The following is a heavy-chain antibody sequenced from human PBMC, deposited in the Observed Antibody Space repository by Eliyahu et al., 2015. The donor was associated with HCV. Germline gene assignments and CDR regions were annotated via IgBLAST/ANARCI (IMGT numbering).Heavy chain of an antibody. V-gene: IGHV1-46*01. Sequence: QGQLVQSGAEVKKPGASVXVSCKASGYIXTSYYVQWVRQXPGQGLEWMGXVNPSGGFTAXXQKFQGRVTLTRDASTNSAYMELSSLRSDDTALYYCAAYCSSTSCQEGGDEFDLWGQGTLVTVSS. D-gene: IGHD2-2*01. CDR1: GYIXTSYY. J-gene: IGHJ3*01. CDR2: VNPSGGFT. CDR3: AAYCSSTSCQEGGDEFDL.